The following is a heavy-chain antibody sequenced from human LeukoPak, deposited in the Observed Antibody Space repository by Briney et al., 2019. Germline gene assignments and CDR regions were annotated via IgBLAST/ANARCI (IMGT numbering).Heavy chain of an antibody. CDR1: GYTFTGYY. CDR2: INPNTDYT. J-gene: IGHJ5*02. V-gene: IGHV1-2*02. D-gene: IGHD5-18*01. CDR3: ARLADTAMVNNWFDP. Sequence: ASVKVSCKASGYTFTGYYMHWVRQAPGQGLEWMGYINPNTDYTNYAQKFQGRVTMTRDKSISTAYMELSRLRSDDTAVYYCARLADTAMVNNWFDPWGQGTLVTVSS.